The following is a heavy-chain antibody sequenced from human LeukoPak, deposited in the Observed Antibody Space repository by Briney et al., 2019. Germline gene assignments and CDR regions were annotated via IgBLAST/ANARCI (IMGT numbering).Heavy chain of an antibody. J-gene: IGHJ4*02. D-gene: IGHD1-26*01. CDR2: ISARGVMP. Sequence: PGGSLRLSCAASGFTFTNYAMTWVRQAPGKGLEGVSSISARGVMPYYADSVKGRFTVSRDNSKNSLYLQMSSLTAADTAVYYCAKDRSIGTYYTFDHWGQGTLVTVSS. V-gene: IGHV3-23*01. CDR1: GFTFTNYA. CDR3: AKDRSIGTYYTFDH.